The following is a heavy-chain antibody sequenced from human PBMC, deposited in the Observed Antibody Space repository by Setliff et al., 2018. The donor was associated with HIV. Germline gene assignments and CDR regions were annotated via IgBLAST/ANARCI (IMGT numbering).Heavy chain of an antibody. J-gene: IGHJ6*03. CDR1: GVSISSGDYY. Sequence: SETLSLTCNVSGVSISSGDYYWNWIRQGPGRGLEWIGYIYYSGSTYYSPSLKSRLSMSIDTSKKQFSLKLTSVTAADTAVYYCARGVSAVSLFKRTDHRHMDVWGKGTKVTVSS. D-gene: IGHD3-16*02. V-gene: IGHV4-31*02. CDR2: IYYSGST. CDR3: ARGVSAVSLFKRTDHRHMDV.